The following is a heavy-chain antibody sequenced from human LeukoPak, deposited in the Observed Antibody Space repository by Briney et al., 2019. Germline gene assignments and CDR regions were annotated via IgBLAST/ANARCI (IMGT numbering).Heavy chain of an antibody. CDR3: ARGDYYGSGSYFGYYYYMDV. V-gene: IGHV4-34*01. CDR2: INHSGST. Sequence: PSETLSLTCTVSGGSFSGYYWSWIRQPPGKGLEWIGEINHSGSTNYNPSLKSRVTISVDTSKNQFSLKLSSVTAADTAVYYCARGDYYGSGSYFGYYYYMDVWGKGTTVTVSS. D-gene: IGHD3-10*01. J-gene: IGHJ6*03. CDR1: GGSFSGYY.